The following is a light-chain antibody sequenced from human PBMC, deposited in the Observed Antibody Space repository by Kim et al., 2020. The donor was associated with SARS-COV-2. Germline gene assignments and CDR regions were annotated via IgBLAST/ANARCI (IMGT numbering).Light chain of an antibody. Sequence: LATGERATLSGRASKAGGNKNFGWYQQKIGQAPRVLIYGTATRATGIPDRFSGSGSGTEFSLTISRLEPEDFATYYCLQYNTSPYTFGQGTKLEI. CDR3: LQYNTSPYT. J-gene: IGKJ2*01. CDR1: KAGGNKN. CDR2: GTA. V-gene: IGKV3-20*01.